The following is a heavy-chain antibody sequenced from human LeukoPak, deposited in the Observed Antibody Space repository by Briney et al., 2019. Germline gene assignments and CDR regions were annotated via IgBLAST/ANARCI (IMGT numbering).Heavy chain of an antibody. CDR1: GFTFSSYS. Sequence: GGSLRLSCAASGFTFSSYSMNWVRQAPGKGLEWVSAISGSGGSTYYADSVKGRFTISRDNSKNTLYLQMSSLRAEDTAVYYCAKGGRTILRYFDWFNYWGQGTLVTVSS. V-gene: IGHV3-23*01. CDR2: ISGSGGST. D-gene: IGHD3-9*01. CDR3: AKGGRTILRYFDWFNY. J-gene: IGHJ4*02.